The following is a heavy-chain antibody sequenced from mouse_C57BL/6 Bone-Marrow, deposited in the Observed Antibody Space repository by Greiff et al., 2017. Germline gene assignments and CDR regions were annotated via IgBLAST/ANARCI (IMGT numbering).Heavy chain of an antibody. CDR1: GFTFSDYG. CDR2: ISSGSSTI. D-gene: IGHD1-1*01. J-gene: IGHJ2*01. Sequence: EVQLVESGGGLVKPGGSLKLSCAASGFTFSDYGMHWVRQAPEKGLEWVAYISSGSSTIYYADTVKGRFTISRDNAKNTLFLQMTSLRSEDTAMYYCARGGYAVVALKEYYFDYWGQGTTLTVSS. CDR3: ARGGYAVVALKEYYFDY. V-gene: IGHV5-17*01.